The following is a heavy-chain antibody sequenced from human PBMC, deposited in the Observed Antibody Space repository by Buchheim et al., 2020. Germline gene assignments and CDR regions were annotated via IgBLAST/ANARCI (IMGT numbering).Heavy chain of an antibody. D-gene: IGHD1-26*01. J-gene: IGHJ4*02. CDR1: GFTFSSYA. CDR3: ARDSRSGSYSVVGFDY. Sequence: QVQLVESGGGVVQPGRSLRLSCAASGFTFSSYAMHWVRQAPGKGLEWVAVISYDGSNKYYADSVKGRFTISRDNSKNTLYLQMNSLRAGDTAVYYCARDSRSGSYSVVGFDYWGQGTL. V-gene: IGHV3-30-3*01. CDR2: ISYDGSNK.